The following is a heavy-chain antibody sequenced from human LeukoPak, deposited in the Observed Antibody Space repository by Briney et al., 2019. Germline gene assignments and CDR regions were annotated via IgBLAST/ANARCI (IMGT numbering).Heavy chain of an antibody. CDR3: AKSIMGTAGLLDN. V-gene: IGHV3-23*01. CDR2: LSGRGRHT. J-gene: IGHJ4*02. D-gene: IGHD5-18*01. Sequence: GGSLRLSCAASGFTFSSYAMSWVRQAPGKGLEWVSLLSGRGRHTNYADSVKGRFTISTDNSKNTLILQMSSLRADDTAVYYCAKSIMGTAGLLDNWGQGTLVTVSS. CDR1: GFTFSSYA.